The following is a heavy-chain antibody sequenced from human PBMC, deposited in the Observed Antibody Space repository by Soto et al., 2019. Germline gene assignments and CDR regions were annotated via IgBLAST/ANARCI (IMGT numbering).Heavy chain of an antibody. CDR2: IYYSGST. CDR3: ASPGSGRDYYYYGMDV. V-gene: IGHV4-39*01. Sequence: SETLSLTCTVSGGSISSSSYYWGWIRQPPGKGLEWIGSIYYSGSTYYNPSLKSRVTISVDTSKNQFSLKLSSVTAADTAVYYCASPGSGRDYYYYGMDVWGQGTTVTVS. J-gene: IGHJ6*02. CDR1: GGSISSSSYY. D-gene: IGHD3-10*01.